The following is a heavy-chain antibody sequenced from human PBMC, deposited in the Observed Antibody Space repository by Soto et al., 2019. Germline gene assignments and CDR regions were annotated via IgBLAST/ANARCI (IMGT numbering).Heavy chain of an antibody. Sequence: QVQLVESGGGVVQPGRSLRLSCAASGFTFSSYGMHWVRQAPGKGLEWVAVISYDGSNKYYADSVKGRFTISRDNSKNTLYLKMNSLRAEDTAVYYCAKRSGSYYPVDSCVQGTLVTVS. CDR1: GFTFSSYG. V-gene: IGHV3-30*18. J-gene: IGHJ4*02. CDR3: AKRSGSYYPVDS. CDR2: ISYDGSNK. D-gene: IGHD1-26*01.